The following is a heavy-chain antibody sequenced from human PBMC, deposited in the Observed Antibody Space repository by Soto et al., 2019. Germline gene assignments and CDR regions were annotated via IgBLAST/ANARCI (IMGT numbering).Heavy chain of an antibody. CDR2: INVGSGDR. V-gene: IGHV1-3*01. Sequence: QVQLVQSGAEVKKPGASVTVSCKTSGYTFSSFAIHWVRQAPGQSLEWMGWINVGSGDRKYSEKFQDRIIISRDISASTAYLEVSSLRYEDIVVYYCARTSYSFGAAWIHPWGQGTLVTVTS. D-gene: IGHD1-26*01. CDR1: GYTFSSFA. CDR3: ARTSYSFGAAWIHP. J-gene: IGHJ5*02.